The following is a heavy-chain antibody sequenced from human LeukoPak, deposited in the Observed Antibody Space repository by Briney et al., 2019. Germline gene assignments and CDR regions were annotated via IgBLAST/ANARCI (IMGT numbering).Heavy chain of an antibody. V-gene: IGHV5-51*01. D-gene: IGHD2-15*01. Sequence: GESLKISCKDSGYRFSSYWIAWVRQMPGKGLEYIGIIYPGDSDIRCSPSFQGLVTISADKSISTAYLQWSSLKASDTAMYYCARQEYCSGGSCYTWFDLWGQGTLVTVSS. CDR1: GYRFSSYW. CDR3: ARQEYCSGGSCYTWFDL. J-gene: IGHJ5*02. CDR2: IYPGDSDI.